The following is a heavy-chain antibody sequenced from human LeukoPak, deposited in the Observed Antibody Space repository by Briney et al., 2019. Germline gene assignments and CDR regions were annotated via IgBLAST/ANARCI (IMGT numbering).Heavy chain of an antibody. CDR1: GGSISSNSYY. Sequence: PSETLSLTCTVSGGSISSNSYYWGWIRQPPGKGLEWIESIYYSGSTYYHTSLKSRVTLSVDASKNQFSLKLSSVTAADTAVYYCARTPGRKYYDSSGPFDYWGQGTLVTVSS. CDR3: ARTPGRKYYDSSGPFDY. J-gene: IGHJ4*02. CDR2: IYYSGST. V-gene: IGHV4-39*01. D-gene: IGHD3-22*01.